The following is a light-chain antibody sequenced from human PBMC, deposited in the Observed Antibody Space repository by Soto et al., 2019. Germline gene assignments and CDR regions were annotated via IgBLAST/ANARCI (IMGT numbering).Light chain of an antibody. CDR2: GNS. CDR3: RSYDGSRRGVV. Sequence: QSVLTQPPSVSGAPGQRVTISCTGSSSNIGAGYDVHWYQQPPGTAPKLLIYGNSNRPSGVPDRYSGSKFGASASQAITGLQVEDEANYYCRSYDGSRRGVVFGGGTKVTAL. CDR1: SSNIGAGYD. V-gene: IGLV1-40*01. J-gene: IGLJ2*01.